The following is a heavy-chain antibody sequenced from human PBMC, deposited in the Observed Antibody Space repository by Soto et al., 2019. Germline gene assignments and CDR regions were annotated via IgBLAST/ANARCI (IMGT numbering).Heavy chain of an antibody. Sequence: SETLSLTCAVYGGSFSGYYWSWIRQPPGKGLEWIGEINHSGSTNYNPSLKSRVTISVDTSKNQFSLKLSSVTAADTAVYYCARAPTGGCSGGSCYSLDYWGQGTLVTVSS. CDR2: INHSGST. V-gene: IGHV4-34*01. D-gene: IGHD2-15*01. CDR1: GGSFSGYY. CDR3: ARAPTGGCSGGSCYSLDY. J-gene: IGHJ4*02.